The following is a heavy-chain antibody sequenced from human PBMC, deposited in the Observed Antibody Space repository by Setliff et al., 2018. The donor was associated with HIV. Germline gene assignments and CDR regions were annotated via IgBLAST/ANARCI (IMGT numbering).Heavy chain of an antibody. CDR1: GYSLTSGYY. V-gene: IGHV4-38-2*02. J-gene: IGHJ4*02. CDR3: AREDSSYHYFDS. Sequence: SETLSLTCGVSGYSLTSGYYWGWIRQPPGKGLEWIGSIHDSGRTYYNPSLKSRVTISVDTSKNQFSLKLRSVTAADTAVYWCAREDSSYHYFDSWGQGMLVTVSS. D-gene: IGHD3-22*01. CDR2: IHDSGRT.